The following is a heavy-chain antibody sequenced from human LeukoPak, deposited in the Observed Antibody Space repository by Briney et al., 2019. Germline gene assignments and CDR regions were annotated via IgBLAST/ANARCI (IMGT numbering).Heavy chain of an antibody. CDR2: IYHSGIT. Sequence: SETLSLTCTVSGVSISSYYWSWIRQPPGKGLEWIGNIYHSGITYYNHFNSSLKSRVTISIDTSKNQFSLRLTSVTAADKAVYFCATLVSTRYYFDYWGQGTLVTISS. D-gene: IGHD5/OR15-5a*01. J-gene: IGHJ4*02. CDR1: GVSISSYY. CDR3: ATLVSTRYYFDY. V-gene: IGHV4-59*04.